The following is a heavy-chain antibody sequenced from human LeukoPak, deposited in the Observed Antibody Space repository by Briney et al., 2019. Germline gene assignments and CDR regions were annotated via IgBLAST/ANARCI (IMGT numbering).Heavy chain of an antibody. CDR2: ISGSGGST. V-gene: IGHV3-23*01. Sequence: GGSLRLSCAASGFTSSSYAMSWVRQAPGKGLEWVSAISGSGGSTYYADSVKGRFTISRDNSKNTLYLQMNSLRAEDTAVYYCAKEDYYYDSSGYHTAPDYWGQGTLVTVSS. J-gene: IGHJ4*02. CDR3: AKEDYYYDSSGYHTAPDY. D-gene: IGHD3-22*01. CDR1: GFTSSSYA.